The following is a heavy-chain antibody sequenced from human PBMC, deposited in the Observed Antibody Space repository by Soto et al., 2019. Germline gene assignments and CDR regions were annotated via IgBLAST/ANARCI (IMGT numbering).Heavy chain of an antibody. J-gene: IGHJ5*02. Sequence: SVKVSCKASGGTFSSYAISWVRQAPGQGLEWMGGIIPIFGIANYAQKFQGRVTITADESTSTAYMELSSLRSEDTAVYYCARDLVGYYDSSGYYPNWFDPWGQGTLVTVSS. D-gene: IGHD3-22*01. V-gene: IGHV1-69*13. CDR1: GGTFSSYA. CDR2: IIPIFGIA. CDR3: ARDLVGYYDSSGYYPNWFDP.